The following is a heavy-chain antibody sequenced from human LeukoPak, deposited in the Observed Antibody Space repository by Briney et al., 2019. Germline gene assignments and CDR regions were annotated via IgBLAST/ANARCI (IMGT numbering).Heavy chain of an antibody. V-gene: IGHV4-59*01. D-gene: IGHD6-13*01. CDR1: GGSISCYY. CDR2: IYYSGST. CDR3: AREERIAAAATDYYYYGMDV. J-gene: IGHJ6*02. Sequence: SETLSLTCTVSGGSISCYYWSWIRQPPGKGLEWIGYIYYSGSTSYNPSLKSRVTISIDTSKNQFSLKLSSVTAADTAVYYCAREERIAAAATDYYYYGMDVWGQGTTVTVS.